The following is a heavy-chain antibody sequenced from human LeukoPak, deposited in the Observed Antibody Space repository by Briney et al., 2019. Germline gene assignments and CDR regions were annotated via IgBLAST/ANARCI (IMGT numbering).Heavy chain of an antibody. CDR2: ISTYNGNT. J-gene: IGHJ4*02. CDR1: GYTFSTYG. D-gene: IGHD5-18*01. Sequence: ASVKVSCKASGYTFSTYGVSWVRQAPGQGLEWMGWISTYNGNTNYAQKFQGRVTMTTDTSTSTAYMELSSLRSEDTAVYYCARADGTAMVNLPFNYWGQGTLVTVSS. CDR3: ARADGTAMVNLPFNY. V-gene: IGHV1-18*01.